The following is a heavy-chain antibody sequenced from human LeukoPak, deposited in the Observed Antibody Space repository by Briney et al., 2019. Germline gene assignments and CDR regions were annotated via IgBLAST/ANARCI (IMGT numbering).Heavy chain of an antibody. CDR3: ARGSAAYYDSSGYYSHFDY. V-gene: IGHV1-8*03. CDR2: MSPNSGNT. Sequence: ASVKVSCKAFGYTFTSYDINWVRQATGQGLEWMGWMSPNSGNTGYAQKFQGRVTTTRNTSISTAYMELSSLRSEDTAVYYCARGSAAYYDSSGYYSHFDYWGQGTLVTVSS. J-gene: IGHJ4*02. D-gene: IGHD3-22*01. CDR1: GYTFTSYD.